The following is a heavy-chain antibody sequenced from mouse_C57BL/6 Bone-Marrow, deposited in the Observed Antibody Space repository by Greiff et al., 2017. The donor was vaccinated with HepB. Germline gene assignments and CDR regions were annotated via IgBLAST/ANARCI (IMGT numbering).Heavy chain of an antibody. J-gene: IGHJ4*01. CDR3: TGSIHYYGSSYYAMDY. CDR2: IRLKSDNYAT. D-gene: IGHD1-1*01. Sequence: EVKVEESGGGLVQPGGSMKLSCVASGFTFSNYWMNWVRQSPEKGLEWVAQIRLKSDNYATHYAESVKGRFTISRDDSKSSVYLQMNNLRAEDTGIYYCTGSIHYYGSSYYAMDYWGQGTSVTVSS. V-gene: IGHV6-3*01. CDR1: GFTFSNYW.